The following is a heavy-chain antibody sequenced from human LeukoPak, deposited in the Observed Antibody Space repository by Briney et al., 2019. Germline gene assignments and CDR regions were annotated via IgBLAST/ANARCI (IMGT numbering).Heavy chain of an antibody. J-gene: IGHJ4*02. D-gene: IGHD6-19*01. V-gene: IGHV4-59*05. CDR2: IYYSGST. CDR1: GVSINSYY. CDR3: ARPSVAGTWD. Sequence: PSETLSLTCTVSGVSINSYYWSWIRQPAGKGLEWIGSIYYSGSTYYNPSLKSRVTISVDTSKNQFSLKLSSVTAADTAVYYCARPSVAGTWDWGQGTLVTVSS.